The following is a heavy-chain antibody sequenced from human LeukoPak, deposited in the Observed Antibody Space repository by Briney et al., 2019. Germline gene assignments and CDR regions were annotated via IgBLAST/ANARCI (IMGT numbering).Heavy chain of an antibody. Sequence: PGGSLRLSCAAPGFTFSNHWMSWVRQAPGKGLEWVASIKEDGSEKNYVDSVKGRFTISRDNAKNSLYLQMNSLRAEDTAAYYCARGRSMDVWGRGTTVTVSS. V-gene: IGHV3-7*05. CDR3: ARGRSMDV. CDR2: IKEDGSEK. CDR1: GFTFSNHW. J-gene: IGHJ6*02.